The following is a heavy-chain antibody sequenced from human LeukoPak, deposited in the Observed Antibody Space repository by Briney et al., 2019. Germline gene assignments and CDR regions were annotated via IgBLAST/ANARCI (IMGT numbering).Heavy chain of an antibody. D-gene: IGHD1-1*01. CDR1: GFTFSNYG. Sequence: PGGSLRLSCAASGFTFSNYGMHWVRQAPAQGLEWMTFIQYDERNKKYAGSVRGRFTISRDNSKNTLYLQMNSLRTEDTAIYCCVKDYGTRGTGGAYLDAWGQGTLVTVSS. CDR3: VKDYGTRGTGGAYLDA. CDR2: IQYDERNK. J-gene: IGHJ5*02. V-gene: IGHV3-30*02.